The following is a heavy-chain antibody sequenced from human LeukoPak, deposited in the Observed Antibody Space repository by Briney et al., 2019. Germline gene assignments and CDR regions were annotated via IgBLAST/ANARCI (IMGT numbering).Heavy chain of an antibody. D-gene: IGHD3-10*01. CDR1: GYTFTGDY. CDR2: INPNNGDT. V-gene: IGHV1-2*02. CDR3: AREASGSYYSFFLDC. J-gene: IGHJ4*02. Sequence: ASVKVSCKASGYTFTGDYVHWVRRAPGQGLEWMAWINPNNGDTNSAQKFQGRVTITRDTSISTVYMELSRLTSDDTAVYYCAREASGSYYSFFLDCWGQGTLVAVSS.